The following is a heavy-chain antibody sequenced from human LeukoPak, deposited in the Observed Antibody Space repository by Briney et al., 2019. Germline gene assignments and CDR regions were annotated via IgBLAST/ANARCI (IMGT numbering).Heavy chain of an antibody. Sequence: SETLSLTCRVSGGSISSTIYYWGWIRQPPGKGLEWIASIYHSGETFYNPSLESRVAISVDTSNNEVFLDLYSVTAADTAMYYCAETNTQDWFDPWGRGTLVSVS. D-gene: IGHD2-8*01. V-gene: IGHV4-39*07. CDR2: IYHSGET. J-gene: IGHJ5*02. CDR3: AETNTQDWFDP. CDR1: GGSISSTIYY.